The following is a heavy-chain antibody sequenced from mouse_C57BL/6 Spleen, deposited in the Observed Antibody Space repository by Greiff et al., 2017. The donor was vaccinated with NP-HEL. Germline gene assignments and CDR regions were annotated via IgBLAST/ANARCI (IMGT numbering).Heavy chain of an antibody. CDR3: ARTHYGSKNAMDY. D-gene: IGHD1-1*01. CDR2: IDPEDGET. Sequence: VQLKESGAELVKPGASVKLSCTASGFNIKDYYMHWVKQRPEQGLAWIGRIDPEDGETKYAPKFQGKATITADTSSNTAYLQLSSLTSEETADYYCARTHYGSKNAMDYWGQGTSVTVSS. J-gene: IGHJ4*01. CDR1: GFNIKDYY. V-gene: IGHV14-2*01.